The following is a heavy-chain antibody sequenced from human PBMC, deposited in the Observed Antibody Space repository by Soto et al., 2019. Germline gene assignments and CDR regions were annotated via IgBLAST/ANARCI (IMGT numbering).Heavy chain of an antibody. J-gene: IGHJ4*02. V-gene: IGHV4-39*01. CDR3: ARPSGSYLYYFDY. D-gene: IGHD1-26*01. CDR1: GGSISSSSYC. CDR2: IYYSGST. Sequence: SETLSLTCSVSGGSISSSSYCWGWIRQPPGKGLEWIGSIYYSGSTYYNPSLKSRVTVSVDTSKNQFSLKLSSVTAADTAVYYCARPSGSYLYYFDYWGQGTLVT.